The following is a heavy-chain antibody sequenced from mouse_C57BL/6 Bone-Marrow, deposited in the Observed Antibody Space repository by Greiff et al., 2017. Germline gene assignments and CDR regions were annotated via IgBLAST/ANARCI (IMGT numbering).Heavy chain of an antibody. D-gene: IGHD2-4*01. V-gene: IGHV1-55*01. CDR2: IYPGSGST. Sequence: QVQLQQPGAELVKPGASVKMSCKASGYTFTSYWITWVKQRPGHGLEWIGDIYPGSGSTNYNEKFKSKATLTVDTSSSTAYMQLSSLTSEDSAVYYCVLSIYYDYDGYFDYWGQGTTLTVSS. CDR1: GYTFTSYW. J-gene: IGHJ2*01. CDR3: VLSIYYDYDGYFDY.